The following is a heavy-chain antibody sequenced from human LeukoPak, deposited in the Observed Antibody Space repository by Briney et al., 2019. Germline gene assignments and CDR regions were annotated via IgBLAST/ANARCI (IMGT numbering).Heavy chain of an antibody. Sequence: PGGSLRLSCAASGFTFTTYAMSWVRQAPGKGLEWVSGLSDSGGSTYYADSVKGRFTISRDNSKNTLYLQMNSLRAEDTAVYYCAKDPGIAVAARGGYWGQGTLVTVSS. J-gene: IGHJ4*02. CDR1: GFTFTTYA. CDR2: LSDSGGST. V-gene: IGHV3-23*01. CDR3: AKDPGIAVAARGGY. D-gene: IGHD6-19*01.